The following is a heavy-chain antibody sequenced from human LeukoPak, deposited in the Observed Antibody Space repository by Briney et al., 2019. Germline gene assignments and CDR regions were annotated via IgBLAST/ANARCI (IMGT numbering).Heavy chain of an antibody. CDR1: GGTFSSYA. CDR2: IIPIFGTA. D-gene: IGHD3-10*01. Sequence: ASVKVSFKASGGTFSSYAISWVRQAPGQGLEWMGGIIPIFGTANYAQKFQGRVTITADESTSTAYMELSSLRSEDTAVYYCARDTYGSGSYYNEWDYYGMDVWGQGTTVTVSS. J-gene: IGHJ6*02. CDR3: ARDTYGSGSYYNEWDYYGMDV. V-gene: IGHV1-69*01.